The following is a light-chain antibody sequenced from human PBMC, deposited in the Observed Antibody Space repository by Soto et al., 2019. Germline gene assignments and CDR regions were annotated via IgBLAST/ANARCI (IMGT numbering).Light chain of an antibody. CDR1: YSDIGDYNY. V-gene: IGLV2-8*01. CDR3: SSYSGTNSNVI. CDR2: EGS. Sequence: QSALTQPPSASGSPGQSVTISCAGTYSDIGDYNYVSWYQQHPGKVPKLIISEGSKRPSGVPDRFSGSKSGYTASLTVSDLQAADEAVYYCSSYSGTNSNVIFGGGTQLTVL. J-gene: IGLJ2*01.